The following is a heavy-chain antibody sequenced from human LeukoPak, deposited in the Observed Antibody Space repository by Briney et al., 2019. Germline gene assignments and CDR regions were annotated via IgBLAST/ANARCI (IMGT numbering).Heavy chain of an antibody. D-gene: IGHD3-10*01. V-gene: IGHV3-23*01. CDR1: GFTFDDYG. CDR2: ISDSGSDT. CDR3: AKVPYSDYGSGRPPFMDV. J-gene: IGHJ6*02. Sequence: GGSLRLSCAASGFTFDDYGMSWVRQAPGEGLEWVSTISDSGSDTYYADSVKGRFTISRDNSKNTLYLQMTSLRAEDTAIYYCAKVPYSDYGSGRPPFMDVWGQGTTVAVPS.